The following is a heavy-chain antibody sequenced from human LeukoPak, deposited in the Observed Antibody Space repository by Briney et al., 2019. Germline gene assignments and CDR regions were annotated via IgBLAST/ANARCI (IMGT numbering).Heavy chain of an antibody. CDR3: ARVREYSSSRWFDP. V-gene: IGHV3-20*01. Sequence: GGSLRLSCAASGFTFDDYGMSWVRQAPGKGLEWVSGINWNGGSTGYADSVKGRFTISRDSAKNSLYLQMNSLRAEDTALYHCARVREYSSSRWFDPWGQGTLVTVSS. CDR1: GFTFDDYG. J-gene: IGHJ5*02. D-gene: IGHD6-6*01. CDR2: INWNGGST.